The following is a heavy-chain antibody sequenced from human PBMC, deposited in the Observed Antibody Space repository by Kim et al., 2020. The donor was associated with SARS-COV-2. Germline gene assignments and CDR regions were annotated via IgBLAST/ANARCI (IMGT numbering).Heavy chain of an antibody. CDR2: IYYSGST. CDR3: ARIGLGDGSRLDV. V-gene: IGHV4-31*03. Sequence: SETLSLTCTVSGGSISSGGYYWSWIRQHPGKGLEWIGYIYYSGSTYYNPSLKSRVTISVDTSKNQFSLKLSSVTAADTAVYYCARIGLGDGSRLDVWGQGTTVTVSS. D-gene: IGHD3-10*01. CDR1: GGSISSGGYY. J-gene: IGHJ6*02.